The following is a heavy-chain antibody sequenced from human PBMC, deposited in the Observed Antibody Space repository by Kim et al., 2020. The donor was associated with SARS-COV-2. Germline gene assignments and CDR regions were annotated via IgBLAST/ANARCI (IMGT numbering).Heavy chain of an antibody. CDR2: ISWNSGSI. CDR1: GFTFDDYA. D-gene: IGHD3-10*01. Sequence: GGSLRLSCAASGFTFDDYAMHWVRQAPGKGLEWVSGISWNSGSIGYADSVKGRFTISRDNAKNSLYLQMNSLRAEDTALYYCASMVRGVISGAFDIWGQGTMVTVSS. CDR3: ASMVRGVISGAFDI. V-gene: IGHV3-9*01. J-gene: IGHJ3*02.